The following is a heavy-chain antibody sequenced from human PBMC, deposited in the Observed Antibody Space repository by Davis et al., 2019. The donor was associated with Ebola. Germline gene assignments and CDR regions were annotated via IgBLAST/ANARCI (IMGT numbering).Heavy chain of an antibody. J-gene: IGHJ5*02. CDR3: ARDQSIEVEGHRGWFDP. Sequence: SQTLSLTCAISRVSVSSNGAACNWIRPSPSRGLEWLGRTYYRSKWTNDYAVSVKSRIIITSDTSKNQFSLQLNSVTPEDRDVYYGARDQSIEVEGHRGWFDPWGQGTLVTVSS. CDR2: TYYRSKWTN. CDR1: RVSVSSNGAA. V-gene: IGHV6-1*01. D-gene: IGHD6-19*01.